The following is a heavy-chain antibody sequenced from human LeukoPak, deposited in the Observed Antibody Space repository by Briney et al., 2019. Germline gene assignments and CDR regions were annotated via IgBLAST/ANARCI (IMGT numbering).Heavy chain of an antibody. CDR3: AKDIQRSQWLVNFDY. V-gene: IGHV3-23*01. Sequence: GGSLRLSCAASGFTFSTYAMTWVRQAPGKGLEWVSAMSSSGGITYYADSVKGRFTISRDNSKNTLYLQMNSLRAEDTAVYYCAKDIQRSQWLVNFDYWGQGTLVTVSS. CDR2: MSSSGGIT. J-gene: IGHJ4*02. CDR1: GFTFSTYA. D-gene: IGHD6-19*01.